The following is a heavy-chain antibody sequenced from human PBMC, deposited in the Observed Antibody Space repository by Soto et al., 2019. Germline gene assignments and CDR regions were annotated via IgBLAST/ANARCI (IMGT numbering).Heavy chain of an antibody. CDR1: GFTFSNAW. J-gene: IGHJ2*01. CDR3: TTDKEGGYYDILTGYYTDWYFGL. D-gene: IGHD3-9*01. CDR2: IKSKTDGGTT. V-gene: IGHV3-15*01. Sequence: EVQLVESGGGLVKPGGSLRLSCAASGFTFSNAWMSWVRQAPGKGLEWVGRIKSKTDGGTTDYAAPVKGRFTISRDDSKNTLYLQMTSLKTVDTAVYYLTTDKEGGYYDILTGYYTDWYFGLWGRGTLVTVSS.